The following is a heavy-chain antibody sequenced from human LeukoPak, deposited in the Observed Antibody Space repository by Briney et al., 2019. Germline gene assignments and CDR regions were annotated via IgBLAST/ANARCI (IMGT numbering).Heavy chain of an antibody. CDR3: ASYYDSSGYYLRFDY. V-gene: IGHV4-38-2*02. CDR2: IYYSGST. Sequence: SSETLSLTCTVSGYSISSGYYWSWIRQPPGKGLEWIGSIYYSGSTYYNPSLKSRVTISVDTSKNQFSLKLSSVTAADTAVYYCASYYDSSGYYLRFDYWGQGTLVTVSS. CDR1: GYSISSGYY. J-gene: IGHJ4*02. D-gene: IGHD3-22*01.